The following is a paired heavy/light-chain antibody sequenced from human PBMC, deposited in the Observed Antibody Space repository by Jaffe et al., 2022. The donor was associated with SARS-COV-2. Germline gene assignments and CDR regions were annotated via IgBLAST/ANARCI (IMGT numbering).Heavy chain of an antibody. CDR3: ASNICGGDCYSGFDS. CDR1: GFIFRSSA. D-gene: IGHD2-21*02. CDR2: ISGSGGST. J-gene: IGHJ4*02. Sequence: EVQLLESGGGLVRPGGSLRLSCAASGFIFRSSAMSWVRQAPGKGLEWVSAISGSGGSTYYTDSVKGRFTISRDNSKNTLYLQMNSLRVEDTAVYYCASNICGGDCYSGFDSWGQGSLVTVSS. V-gene: IGHV3-23*01.
Light chain of an antibody. CDR3: MQGTRWPLT. J-gene: IGKJ4*01. CDR1: HSLVYSDGNTY. Sequence: DVVMTQSPLSLPVTLGQPASISCRSSHSLVYSDGNTYLNWFQQRPGQSPRRLIYKVSNRDSGVPDRFSGSGSGTDFTLKISRVEAEDVGVYYCMQGTRWPLTFGGGTKVEIK. CDR2: KVS. V-gene: IGKV2-30*01.